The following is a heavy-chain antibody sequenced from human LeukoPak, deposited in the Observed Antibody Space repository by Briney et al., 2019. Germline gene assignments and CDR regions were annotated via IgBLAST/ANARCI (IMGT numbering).Heavy chain of an antibody. J-gene: IGHJ4*02. CDR1: GFTFSSYG. Sequence: PGGSLRLSCAASGFTFSSYGMHWVRQAPGKGLEWVAVISYVGSNKYYADSVKGRFTISRDNSKNTLYLQMNSLRAEDTAVYYCAKSRSDVVDYWGQGTLVTVSS. CDR3: AKSRSDVVDY. D-gene: IGHD3-3*01. CDR2: ISYVGSNK. V-gene: IGHV3-30*18.